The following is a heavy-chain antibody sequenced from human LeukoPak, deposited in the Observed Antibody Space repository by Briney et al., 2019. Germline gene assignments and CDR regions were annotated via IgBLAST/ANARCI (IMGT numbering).Heavy chain of an antibody. D-gene: IGHD3-22*01. CDR3: ARQYYDSGTYYLGDAFDF. J-gene: IGHJ3*01. Sequence: TGGSLRLSCAASGFTFDHYGMSWVRQAPGKGLGLVSNINWNGGSPGYADSVKGRFIISRDNAKSSLYLQMNSLRAEDTALYYCARQYYDSGTYYLGDAFDFWGQGTMVTVSS. CDR2: INWNGGSP. CDR1: GFTFDHYG. V-gene: IGHV3-20*04.